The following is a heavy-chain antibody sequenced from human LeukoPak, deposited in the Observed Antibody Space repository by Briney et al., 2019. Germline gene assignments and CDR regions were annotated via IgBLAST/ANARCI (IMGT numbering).Heavy chain of an antibody. CDR1: GFTFSSYW. Sequence: GGSLRLSCAASGFTFSSYWMHGVRQAPGRGLVWVSRINSDGSSTSYADSVKSRFTIYRDNAKNTLNLQMNSLSAEDTAVYYCARVAETIYYGDYGDYWGQGTLVTVSS. J-gene: IGHJ4*02. CDR2: INSDGSST. D-gene: IGHD4-17*01. CDR3: ARVAETIYYGDYGDY. V-gene: IGHV3-74*01.